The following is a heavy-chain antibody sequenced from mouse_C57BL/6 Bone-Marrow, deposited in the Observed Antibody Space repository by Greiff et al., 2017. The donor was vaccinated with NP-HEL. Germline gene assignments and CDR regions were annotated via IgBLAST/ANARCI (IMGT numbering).Heavy chain of an antibody. Sequence: DVKLVESGGDLVKPGGSLKFSCAASGFTFSSYGMSWVRQTPDKRLEWVATISSGGSYTYYPDSVKGRFTISRDNAKNTLYLQMSSLKSEDTAMYYCARHLTTRGFAYWGQGTLVTVSA. J-gene: IGHJ3*01. CDR3: ARHLTTRGFAY. V-gene: IGHV5-6*02. CDR1: GFTFSSYG. D-gene: IGHD1-1*01. CDR2: ISSGGSYT.